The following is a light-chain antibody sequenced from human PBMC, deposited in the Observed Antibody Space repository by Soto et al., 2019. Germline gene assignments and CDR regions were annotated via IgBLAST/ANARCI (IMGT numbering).Light chain of an antibody. CDR3: SSYTTTSTLV. CDR2: EVR. V-gene: IGLV2-14*01. CDR1: NRDVGSYNL. J-gene: IGLJ3*02. Sequence: SALTXPASVSGSPGQSITIACTGTNRDVGSYNLVSWYQQRPGEAPKLIISEVRNRPSGISYRFTGSKSGNTASLTISGLQAEDEADYYCSSYTTTSTLVFGGGTKVTVL.